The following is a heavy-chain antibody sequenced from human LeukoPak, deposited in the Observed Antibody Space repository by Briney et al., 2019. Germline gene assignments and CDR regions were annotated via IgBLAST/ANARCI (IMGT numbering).Heavy chain of an antibody. CDR2: IYYTGNT. J-gene: IGHJ6*02. D-gene: IGHD3/OR15-3a*01. CDR3: ARLTMIFYGLDV. Sequence: PSETLSLTCTVSGGSVNSTINYWGWIRQPPGKGLEWIGSIYYTGNTYYNPSLKSRVTISVDTSKNQFSLNLGSVTAADTAVFYCARLTMIFYGLDVWGQGATVTVSS. CDR1: GGSVNSTINY. V-gene: IGHV4-39*01.